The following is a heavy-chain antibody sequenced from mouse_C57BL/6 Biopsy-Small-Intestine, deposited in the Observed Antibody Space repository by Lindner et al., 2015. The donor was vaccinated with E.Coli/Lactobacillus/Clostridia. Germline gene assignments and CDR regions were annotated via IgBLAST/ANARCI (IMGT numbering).Heavy chain of an antibody. V-gene: IGHV10-1*01. CDR2: IRIKSKNYAT. J-gene: IGHJ2*01. CDR1: GFSFNTYA. Sequence: VQLQESGGGLEQPKGSLKLSCAASGFSFNTYAMNWIRQAPGKGLEWVARIRIKSKNYATNYADSVKDRFTISRDDSESMLYLQMYNLKTEDTAIYYCVRENYYGPFDYWGQGTTLTVSS. CDR3: VRENYYGPFDY. D-gene: IGHD1-1*01.